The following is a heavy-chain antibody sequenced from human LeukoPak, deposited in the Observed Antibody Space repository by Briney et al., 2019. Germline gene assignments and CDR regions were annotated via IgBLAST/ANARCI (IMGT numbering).Heavy chain of an antibody. J-gene: IGHJ6*02. CDR3: AKVWGSVSPYYGMDV. Sequence: GGSLRLSCAASGFTFSNYAMSWVRQAPGKGLEWVSAISGSGGSTYYADSVKGRFTISRDNSKNTLYLQMNSLRAEDTALYYCAKVWGSVSPYYGMDVWGQGTTVTVSS. CDR1: GFTFSNYA. CDR2: ISGSGGST. D-gene: IGHD3-16*01. V-gene: IGHV3-23*01.